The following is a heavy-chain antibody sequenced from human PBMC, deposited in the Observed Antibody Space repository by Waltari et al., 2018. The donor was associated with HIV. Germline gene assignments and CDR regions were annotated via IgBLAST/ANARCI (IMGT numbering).Heavy chain of an antibody. V-gene: IGHV3-7*04. J-gene: IGHJ6*02. Sequence: EVQVVESGGGLVQPGGPLTLSCSASGFTLSNYWMSWVRQAPGKGLEWVANIRQVETEKSYVDSVRGRFTISRDDAKNSLYLQLNSLRAEDTAVYYCVRENYVLDVWGQGTAVTVSS. CDR3: VRENYVLDV. CDR1: GFTLSNYW. CDR2: IRQVETEK.